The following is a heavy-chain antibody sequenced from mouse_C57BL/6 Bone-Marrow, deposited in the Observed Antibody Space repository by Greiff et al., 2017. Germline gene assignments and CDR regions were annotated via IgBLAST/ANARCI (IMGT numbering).Heavy chain of an antibody. Sequence: QVQLQQSGAELVRPGTSVKMSCKASGYTFTNYWIGWAKQRPGHGLEWIGDIYPGGGYTNYNEKFKGKATLTADKSSSTAYMQLSSLTSEDSAIYYCATDDSNYALSMDYWGQGTSVTVSA. D-gene: IGHD2-5*01. CDR1: GYTFTNYW. J-gene: IGHJ4*01. V-gene: IGHV1-63*01. CDR2: IYPGGGYT. CDR3: ATDDSNYALSMDY.